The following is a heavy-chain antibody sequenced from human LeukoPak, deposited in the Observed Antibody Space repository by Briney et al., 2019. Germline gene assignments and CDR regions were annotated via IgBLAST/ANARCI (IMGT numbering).Heavy chain of an antibody. CDR3: ARVVPAARRPPANWFDP. V-gene: IGHV4-34*01. CDR2: INHSGST. Sequence: SETLSLTCAVYGGSFSGSYWSWIRQPPGQGLEWIGEINHSGSTTYNPSLKSRVTISVGTSKHQFSLKLSSVTAADTAVYYCARVVPAARRPPANWFDPWGQGTLVTVSS. J-gene: IGHJ5*02. CDR1: GGSFSGSY. D-gene: IGHD2-2*01.